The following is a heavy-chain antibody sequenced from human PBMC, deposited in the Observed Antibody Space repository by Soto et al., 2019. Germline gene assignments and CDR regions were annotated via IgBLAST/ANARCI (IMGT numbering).Heavy chain of an antibody. CDR2: VHYSGSI. J-gene: IGHJ4*02. V-gene: IGHV4-31*03. D-gene: IGHD2-21*02. CDR3: VRGADRYKCGF. Sequence: QVQVQESGPGLVKPSQTLSLTCTVSGDSIINGIYYWTWIRPHPGKGLEWIGHVHYSGSIYYNPSLRSRATMSVDTSKNQVSLELTSVTVADTAVYYCVRGADRYKCGFWGQGTLVTVSS. CDR1: GDSIINGIYY.